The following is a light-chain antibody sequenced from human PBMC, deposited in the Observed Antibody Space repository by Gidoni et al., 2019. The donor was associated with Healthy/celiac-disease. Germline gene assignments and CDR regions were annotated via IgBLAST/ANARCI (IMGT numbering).Light chain of an antibody. J-gene: IGKJ3*01. Sequence: ELVLTQSPGTLSLSPGERATLSCRASQSVSSSYLAWYQQKPGQDPRLLIYGASSRATGIPARFRGSGSGTDFTLTISRLEPEDFAVYYCQQYGSSLPFTFAPXTKVDIK. V-gene: IGKV3-20*01. CDR1: QSVSSSY. CDR2: GAS. CDR3: QQYGSSLPFT.